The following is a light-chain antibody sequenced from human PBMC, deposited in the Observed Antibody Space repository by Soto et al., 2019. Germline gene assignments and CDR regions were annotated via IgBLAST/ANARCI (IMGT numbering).Light chain of an antibody. V-gene: IGLV1-40*01. CDR1: SSNIGANYD. CDR2: GDN. CDR3: QSYDSSLNRV. J-gene: IGLJ1*01. Sequence: QSVLSQPPSVYGAPRQRITISCTGSSSNIGANYDVHWYRQVPGTAPKLLMSGDNNRPSGVADRFSGSKSGTSASLAITRLQAEDEADYYCQSYDSSLNRVFGTGTKVTVL.